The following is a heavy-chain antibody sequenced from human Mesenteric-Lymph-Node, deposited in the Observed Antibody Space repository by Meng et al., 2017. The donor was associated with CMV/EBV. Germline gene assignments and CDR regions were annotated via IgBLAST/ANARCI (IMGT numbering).Heavy chain of an antibody. V-gene: IGHV3-21*04. Sequence: GGSLRLSCAASGFTFSSDSMNWVRQAPGKGLEWVSSISSSSSYIYYADSVKGRFTISRDNAKNSLYLQMNSLRAEDTAVYYCARDSGYSGYSDVGYFDYWGQGTLVTVSS. CDR2: ISSSSSYI. CDR3: ARDSGYSGYSDVGYFDY. CDR1: GFTFSSDS. J-gene: IGHJ4*02. D-gene: IGHD5-12*01.